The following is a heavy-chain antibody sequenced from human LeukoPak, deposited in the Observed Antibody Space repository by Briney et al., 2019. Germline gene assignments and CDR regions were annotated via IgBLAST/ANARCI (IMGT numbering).Heavy chain of an antibody. CDR3: ASSAGALIDC. CDR2: IWFDGSNK. D-gene: IGHD6-19*01. J-gene: IGHJ4*02. Sequence: PGRSLRLSCAASGFTFSDYDMHWVRQAPGKGLEWVAVIWFDGSNKFYADSVKGRFTISRDNSKNTLYLQMNSLRAEDTAVYYCASSAGALIDCWGQGPLVIVSS. CDR1: GFTFSDYD. V-gene: IGHV3-33*01.